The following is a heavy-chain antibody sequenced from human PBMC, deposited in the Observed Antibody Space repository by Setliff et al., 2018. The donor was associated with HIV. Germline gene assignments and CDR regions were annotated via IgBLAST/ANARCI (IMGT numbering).Heavy chain of an antibody. J-gene: IGHJ4*02. CDR1: GFTFSSYE. D-gene: IGHD3-9*01. CDR2: ISSGGNTI. CDR3: AKGYFDWLRAGTFDY. V-gene: IGHV3-48*03. Sequence: QSGGSLRLSCAVSGFTFSSYEMNWVRQAPGKGLEWVSYISSGGNTIYYTDSVKGRFTISRDNSKNTLYLQMNSLRAEDTAVYYCAKGYFDWLRAGTFDYWGQGSLVTVSS.